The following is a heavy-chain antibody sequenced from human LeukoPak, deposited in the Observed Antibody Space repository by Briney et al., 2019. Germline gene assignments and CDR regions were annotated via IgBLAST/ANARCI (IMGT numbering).Heavy chain of an antibody. J-gene: IGHJ4*02. CDR3: AKSNIAATGIIDY. Sequence: GGSLRLSCAASGLTFSSYAMTWVRQAPGKGLEWVSSMSGGGGPTYNADSVKGRFTISRDNSKNTLYLPMNSLKAEDTAVYYCAKSNIAATGIIDYWGQGMLVTVSS. V-gene: IGHV3-23*01. CDR1: GLTFSSYA. CDR2: MSGGGGPT. D-gene: IGHD6-13*01.